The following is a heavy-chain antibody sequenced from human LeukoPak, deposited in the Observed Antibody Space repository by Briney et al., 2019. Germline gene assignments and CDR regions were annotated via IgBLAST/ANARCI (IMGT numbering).Heavy chain of an antibody. J-gene: IGHJ5*02. D-gene: IGHD1-20*01. CDR1: GGSISSYY. CDR2: IYYSGST. Sequence: SETLSLTCTVSGGSISSYYWSWIRPPPGKGLEWIGYIYYSGSTNYNPSLKSRVTISVDTSKNQFSLKLSSVTAADTAVYYCARGVSITGWFDPWGQGTLVTVSS. V-gene: IGHV4-59*01. CDR3: ARGVSITGWFDP.